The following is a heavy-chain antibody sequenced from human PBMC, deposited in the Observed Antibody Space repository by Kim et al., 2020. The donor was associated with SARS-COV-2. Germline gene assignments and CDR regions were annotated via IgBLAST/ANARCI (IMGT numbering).Heavy chain of an antibody. J-gene: IGHJ6*03. CDR1: GGSFSGYY. D-gene: IGHD2-15*01. CDR3: TRGCSGGSCPTFAGPYYM. Sequence: SETLSLTCAVYGGSFSGYYWSWVRQPPGKGLEWIGEINHSGSTSYNPSLKSRVTISVDTSKNQFSLKLSSVTAADTAVYYCTRGCSGGSCPTFAGPYYM. V-gene: IGHV4-34*01. CDR2: INHSGST.